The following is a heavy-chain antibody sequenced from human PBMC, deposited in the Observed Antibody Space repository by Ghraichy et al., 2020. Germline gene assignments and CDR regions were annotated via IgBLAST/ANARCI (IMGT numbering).Heavy chain of an antibody. CDR1: GGSIRSFY. V-gene: IGHV4-4*07. Sequence: SETLSLTCTVSGGSIRSFYWSCIRQPAGKGLEWIGRISTSGITNYKPSLKSRVSMSADTSTTQFSLRLNSVTAADTAVYYCARLFAAAGPLDFWGQGILVTVSS. D-gene: IGHD6-13*01. CDR2: ISTSGIT. CDR3: ARLFAAAGPLDF. J-gene: IGHJ4*02.